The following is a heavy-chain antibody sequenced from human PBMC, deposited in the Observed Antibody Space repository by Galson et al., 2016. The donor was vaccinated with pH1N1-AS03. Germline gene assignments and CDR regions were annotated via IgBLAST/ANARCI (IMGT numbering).Heavy chain of an antibody. CDR3: ARDPRGPCSSATCATTYYFGMDV. CDR2: INPKNGVT. Sequence: SCKASGYIFTGFYVHWVRQAPGQGLEWMGWINPKNGVTNYAQKFQAWVTMTGDTSISTAYMELHGLKSDDTAVYYCARDPRGPCSSATCATTYYFGMDVWGQGTTVIVSS. CDR1: GYIFTGFY. V-gene: IGHV1-2*04. J-gene: IGHJ6*02. D-gene: IGHD1-26*01.